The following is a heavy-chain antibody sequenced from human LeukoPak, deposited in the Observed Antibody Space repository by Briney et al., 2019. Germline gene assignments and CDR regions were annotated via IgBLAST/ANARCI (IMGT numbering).Heavy chain of an antibody. V-gene: IGHV1-2*02. J-gene: IGHJ4*02. CDR3: ARDYYDSSGCGY. D-gene: IGHD3-22*01. CDR2: INPNSGGT. Sequence: ASVKVSCKASGYTFTGYYMHWVRQAPGQGLEWMGWINPNSGGTNYAQKFQGRVTMTRDTSISTAYMELSRLRADDTAVYYCARDYYDSSGCGYWGQGTMVTVSS. CDR1: GYTFTGYY.